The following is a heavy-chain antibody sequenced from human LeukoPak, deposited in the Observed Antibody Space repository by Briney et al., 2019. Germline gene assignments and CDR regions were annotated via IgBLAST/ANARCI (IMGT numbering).Heavy chain of an antibody. D-gene: IGHD6-13*01. Sequence: SETLSLTCTVSGGSISSYYWSWIRQPPGKGLEWIGYIYYSGSTNYNPSLRSRVTISVDTSKNQFSLKLSSVTAADTAVYYCARLRARSGYSSSWWGPFDPWGQGTLVTVSS. CDR1: GGSISSYY. CDR2: IYYSGST. J-gene: IGHJ5*02. V-gene: IGHV4-59*12. CDR3: ARLRARSGYSSSWWGPFDP.